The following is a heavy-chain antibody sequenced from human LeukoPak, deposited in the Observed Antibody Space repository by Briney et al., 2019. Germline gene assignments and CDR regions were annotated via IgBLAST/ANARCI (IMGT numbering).Heavy chain of an antibody. Sequence: SETLSLTCTVSGDSISSDKYFWGWIRQPPGKGLEWIGTIYYNGDTYYSPSLKSRLSMSVATPKNQFSLRLNSVTAADTSMYYCARVSDRDPQHLFDPWGQGIRVTVSS. J-gene: IGHJ5*02. CDR1: GDSISSDKYF. CDR3: ARVSDRDPQHLFDP. CDR2: IYYNGDT. V-gene: IGHV4-39*01. D-gene: IGHD3-10*01.